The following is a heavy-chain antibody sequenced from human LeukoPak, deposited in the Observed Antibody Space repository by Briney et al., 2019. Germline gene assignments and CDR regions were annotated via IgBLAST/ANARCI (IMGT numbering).Heavy chain of an antibody. D-gene: IGHD4-23*01. J-gene: IGHJ6*03. CDR1: GGSFSGYY. Sequence: PSETLSLTCAVYGGSFSGYYWSWIRQPPGKGLEWIGEINHSGSTNYNPSLKSRVTISVDTSKNQFSLKLSSVTAADTAVYYCARAGSTVVAYYYYYYMDVWGKGTTVTVSS. V-gene: IGHV4-34*01. CDR3: ARAGSTVVAYYYYYYMDV. CDR2: INHSGST.